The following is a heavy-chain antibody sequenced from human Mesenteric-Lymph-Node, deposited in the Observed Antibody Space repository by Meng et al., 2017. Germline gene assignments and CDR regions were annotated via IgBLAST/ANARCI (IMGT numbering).Heavy chain of an antibody. V-gene: IGHV4-59*12. J-gene: IGHJ6*02. Sequence: GSLRLSCTVSGGSISSYYWSWIRQPPGKGLEWIGYIYYSGSTNYNPSLKSRVTISVDTSKNQFSLKLSSVTAADTAVYYCARGDSSGWPYYYYGMDVWGQGTTVTVSS. CDR3: ARGDSSGWPYYYYGMDV. CDR1: GGSISSYY. CDR2: IYYSGST. D-gene: IGHD6-19*01.